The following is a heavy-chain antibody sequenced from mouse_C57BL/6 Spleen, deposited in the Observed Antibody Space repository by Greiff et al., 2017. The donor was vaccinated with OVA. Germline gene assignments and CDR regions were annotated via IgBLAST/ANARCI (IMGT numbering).Heavy chain of an antibody. V-gene: IGHV1-64*01. CDR3: AKNGGEDWDHFDY. J-gene: IGHJ2*01. D-gene: IGHD4-1*01. CDR1: GYTFTSYW. CDR2: IHPNSGST. Sequence: VQLQQPGAELVKPGASVKLSCKASGYTFTSYWMHWVKQRPGQGLEWIGMIHPNSGSTNYNEKFKSKATLTVDKSSSTAYMQLSSLTSEDCAVYYCAKNGGEDWDHFDYWGKGTTLTVSS.